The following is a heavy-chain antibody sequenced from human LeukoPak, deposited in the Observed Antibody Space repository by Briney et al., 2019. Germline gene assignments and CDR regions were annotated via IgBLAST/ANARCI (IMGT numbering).Heavy chain of an antibody. J-gene: IGHJ4*02. V-gene: IGHV3-23*01. CDR3: AKVRGAFYDSSGYYFDY. CDR2: ISGSGGST. D-gene: IGHD3-22*01. CDR1: GITLSSYA. Sequence: GGSLRLSCAVSGITLSSYAMSWVRQAPGKGLEWVSAISGSGGSTYYADSVKGRFTISRDNSKNTLYLQMNSLRAEDTAVYYCAKVRGAFYDSSGYYFDYWGQGTLVTVSS.